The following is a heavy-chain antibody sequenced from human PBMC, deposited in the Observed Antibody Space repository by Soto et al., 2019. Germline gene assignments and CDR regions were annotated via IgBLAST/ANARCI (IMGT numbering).Heavy chain of an antibody. J-gene: IGHJ6*02. CDR1: GGSISSYY. V-gene: IGHV4-4*07. Sequence: QVQLQESGPGLVKPSETLSLTCTVFGGSISSYYWSWIRQPAGKGLEWIGPIYTSGNTNYNPSLRGRVTKSVDTSKNQFSPRLSSVTAADPAVYYCTREVVGVVIKYYFGMDVWGQGTTVTVSS. D-gene: IGHD3-3*01. CDR3: TREVVGVVIKYYFGMDV. CDR2: IYTSGNT.